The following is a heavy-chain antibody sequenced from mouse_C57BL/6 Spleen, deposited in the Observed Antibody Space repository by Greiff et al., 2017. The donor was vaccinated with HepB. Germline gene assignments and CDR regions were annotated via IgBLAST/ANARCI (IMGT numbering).Heavy chain of an antibody. D-gene: IGHD2-5*01. Sequence: QVQLQQSGPELVKPGASVRISCKASGYAFSSSWMNWVKQRPGKGLEWIGRIYPGDGDTNYNGKFKGKATLTADKSSSTAYMQLSSLTSEDSAVYFCARLSNYGRAMDYWGQGTSVTVSS. CDR2: IYPGDGDT. CDR1: GYAFSSSW. J-gene: IGHJ4*01. V-gene: IGHV1-82*01. CDR3: ARLSNYGRAMDY.